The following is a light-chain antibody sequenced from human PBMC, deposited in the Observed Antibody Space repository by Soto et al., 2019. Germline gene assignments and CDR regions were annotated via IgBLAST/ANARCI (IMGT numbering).Light chain of an antibody. CDR1: QSVSSSS. CDR3: QRYGSSPLIT. CDR2: GTY. V-gene: IGKV3-20*01. Sequence: VLTQSPGTLSLSPGERATLSCRASQSVSSSSLAWYQQRPGQAPRLLIYGTYSRATGIPDRFSGSGSGTDFTLTISRLEPEDFAVYFCQRYGSSPLITCGQGTRLEIK. J-gene: IGKJ5*01.